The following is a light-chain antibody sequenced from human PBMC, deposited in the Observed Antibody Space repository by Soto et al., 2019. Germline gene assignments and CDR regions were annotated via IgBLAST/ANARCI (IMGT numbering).Light chain of an antibody. CDR2: EVS. V-gene: IGLV2-14*01. Sequence: QSVLTQPASVSGSPGQSITISCTGSSRDIGAYNYVSWFQQYPGKAPKLIISEVSNRPSGVSNRFSGSKSGTAASLTISGLQTEDEADYFCFSFTTDWTHAFGTGTKVTVL. CDR1: SRDIGAYNY. J-gene: IGLJ1*01. CDR3: FSFTTDWTHA.